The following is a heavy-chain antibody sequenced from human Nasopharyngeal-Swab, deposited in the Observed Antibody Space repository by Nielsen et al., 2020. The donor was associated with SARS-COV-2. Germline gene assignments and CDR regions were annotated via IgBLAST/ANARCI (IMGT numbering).Heavy chain of an antibody. D-gene: IGHD3-22*01. CDR2: ITGSGGNT. V-gene: IGHV3-11*04. Sequence: WIRQPPGKGLEWVSVITGSGGNTYYSDSVKGRFTISRDNAKNSLYLQMNSLRAEDTAVYYCARVRTDYYDSSGYYPSGGDDYWGQGTLVTVSS. CDR3: ARVRTDYYDSSGYYPSGGDDY. J-gene: IGHJ4*02.